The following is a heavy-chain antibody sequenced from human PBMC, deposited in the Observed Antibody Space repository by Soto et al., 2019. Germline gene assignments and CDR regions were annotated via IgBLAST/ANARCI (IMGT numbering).Heavy chain of an antibody. CDR2: IYYSGST. D-gene: IGHD2-2*01. J-gene: IGHJ5*02. CDR1: GGSISSFY. Sequence: KPSETLSLTCTVSGGSISSFYWSWIRQPPEKELEWIGYIYYSGSTNYNPSLKSRVTLSVDTSKNQFSLKLSSVTAADTAVCYCARRRDCSSTSCYEGVWFDPWGQGTLVTVSS. CDR3: ARRRDCSSTSCYEGVWFDP. V-gene: IGHV4-59*08.